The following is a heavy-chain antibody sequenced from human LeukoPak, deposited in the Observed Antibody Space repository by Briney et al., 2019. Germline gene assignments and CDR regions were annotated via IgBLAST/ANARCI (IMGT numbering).Heavy chain of an antibody. CDR2: IYHSGST. CDR1: GGSISSGGYS. D-gene: IGHD5-18*01. J-gene: IGHJ4*02. CDR3: ARHSRYGLYYFDY. V-gene: IGHV4-30-2*03. Sequence: SETLSLTCAVSGGSISSGGYSWSWIRQPPGKGLEWIAYIYHSGSTYYNPSLKSRVAISVDTSKNQFSLKVTSVTAADTAVYYCARHSRYGLYYFDYWGQGTLVTVSS.